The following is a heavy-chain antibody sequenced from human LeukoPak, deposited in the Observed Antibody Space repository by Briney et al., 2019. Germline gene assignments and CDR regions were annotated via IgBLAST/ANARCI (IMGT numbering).Heavy chain of an antibody. Sequence: PSETLSLTCAVSGGSLSSYYWSWIRQPPGKGLEWIGYIFYTGSTNYNPSLKSRVTISVDRSKDQFTLKLSSVTAADTAIYYCARAGAWQIDPWGQGTLVTVSS. CDR3: ARAGAWQIDP. D-gene: IGHD3-10*01. CDR1: GGSLSSYY. J-gene: IGHJ5*02. V-gene: IGHV4-59*01. CDR2: IFYTGST.